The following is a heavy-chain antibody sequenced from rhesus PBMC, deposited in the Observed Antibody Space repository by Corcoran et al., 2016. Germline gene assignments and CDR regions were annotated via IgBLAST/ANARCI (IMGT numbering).Heavy chain of an antibody. CDR2: ISYGGGNT. D-gene: IGHD2-27*01. V-gene: IGHV3-59*01. Sequence: EVQLVESGGGLAKPGGSLRLSCADAGFTFSDYNMHGVRQASGKGLEWVSRISYGGGNTCYADSVKGRFTSSRESAKDTLYLQRDSLSAEDTAVYYCARSSGSLSFDYWGQGVLVTVSS. CDR1: GFTFSDYN. J-gene: IGHJ4*01. CDR3: ARSSGSLSFDY.